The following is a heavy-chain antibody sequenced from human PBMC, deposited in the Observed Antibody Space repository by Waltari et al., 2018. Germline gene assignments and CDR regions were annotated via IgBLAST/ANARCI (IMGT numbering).Heavy chain of an antibody. J-gene: IGHJ4*02. CDR1: GFTFSSYA. CDR3: ARAYYDFWSGYQYYFDY. V-gene: IGHV3-30*01. D-gene: IGHD3-3*01. Sequence: QVQLVESGGGVVQPGRSLRLSCAASGFTFSSYAMHWVRQAPGRGLEWVAVISYDGSNKYYADSVKGRFTISRDNSKNTLYLQMNSLRAEDTAVYYCARAYYDFWSGYQYYFDYWGQGTLVTVSS. CDR2: ISYDGSNK.